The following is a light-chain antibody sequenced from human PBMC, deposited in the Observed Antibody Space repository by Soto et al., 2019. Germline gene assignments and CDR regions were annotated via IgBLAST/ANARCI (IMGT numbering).Light chain of an antibody. CDR3: QQYIDWPPGT. CDR1: QSVSSS. V-gene: IGKV3-15*01. CDR2: DTS. Sequence: EIVVTQSPATLSVSPGERVTLSCGASQSVSSSLAWYQQRPGQAPRLLIYDTSTRAAGISARFSGSGSGTEFTLTISSLQSEDFAVYYCQQYIDWPPGTFGQGTAVEIK. J-gene: IGKJ1*01.